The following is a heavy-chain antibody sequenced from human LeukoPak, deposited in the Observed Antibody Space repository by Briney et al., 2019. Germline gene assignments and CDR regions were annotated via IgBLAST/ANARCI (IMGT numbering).Heavy chain of an antibody. V-gene: IGHV4-31*03. CDR1: GGSISSGGYY. Sequence: PSETLSLTCTVSGGSISSGGYYCSWIRQHPGKGLEWIGYIYYSGSTYYNPSLKSRVTISVDTSKNQFSLKLSSVTAADTAVYYCARDRGPGATYYYYYMDVWGKGTTVTVSS. CDR2: IYYSGST. J-gene: IGHJ6*03. D-gene: IGHD1-26*01. CDR3: ARDRGPGATYYYYYMDV.